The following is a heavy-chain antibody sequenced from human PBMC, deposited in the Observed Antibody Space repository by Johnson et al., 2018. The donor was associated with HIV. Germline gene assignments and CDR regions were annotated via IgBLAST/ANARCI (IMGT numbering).Heavy chain of an antibody. CDR1: GFTFSNYG. CDR3: AKSGLFVLVVSAPDVVDI. V-gene: IGHV3-30*02. D-gene: IGHD2-8*02. CDR2: IWYDGSNK. J-gene: IGHJ3*02. Sequence: QVQLVESGGGLVQPGGSLRLSCAASGFTFSNYGMHWVRQAPGKGLEWVAVIWYDGSNKYYADSVKGRFTISRDNSKNTLYLQMNSLRAEDTAVYYCAKSGLFVLVVSAPDVVDIWGQGTMVTVSS.